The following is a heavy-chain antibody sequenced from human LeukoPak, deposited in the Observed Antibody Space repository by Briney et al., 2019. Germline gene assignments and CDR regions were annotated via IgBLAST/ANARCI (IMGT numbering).Heavy chain of an antibody. CDR2: MNHEGSET. CDR3: VRGGRATFDA. V-gene: IGHV3-7*01. Sequence: GGSLRLSCAVSGFDFSGYWMTWVRQAPGKGLEWVATMNHEGSETYYLHSVKGRFTISRDNAENSLYLLMNGLRPEDMALYYCVRGGRATFDAWGQGTLVTVS. J-gene: IGHJ4*02. CDR1: GFDFSGYW. D-gene: IGHD5-12*01.